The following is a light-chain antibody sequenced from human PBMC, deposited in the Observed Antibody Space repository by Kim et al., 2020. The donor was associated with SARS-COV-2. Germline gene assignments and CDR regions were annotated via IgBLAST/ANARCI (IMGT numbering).Light chain of an antibody. Sequence: AIQMTQSPSSLSASVGDRVTTTCRASQGIRSDLGWYQQKPGKAPKLLIYGASSLQSGVPSRFSGSGSGTDFTLTISSLQPEDFATYYCLQDYSYPWTFGQGTKVDIK. CDR3: LQDYSYPWT. CDR2: GAS. J-gene: IGKJ1*01. V-gene: IGKV1-6*01. CDR1: QGIRSD.